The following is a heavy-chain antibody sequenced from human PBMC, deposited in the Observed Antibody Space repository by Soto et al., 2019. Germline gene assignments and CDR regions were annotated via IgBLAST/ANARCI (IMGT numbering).Heavy chain of an antibody. D-gene: IGHD2-2*01. CDR1: GGSISSGGYY. Sequence: SETLSLTCTVSGGSISSGGYYWSWIRQHPGKGLEWIGYIYYSGSTYYNPSLKSRVTISVDTSKNQFSLKLSSVTAADTAVYYCASRYCSSTSCYPNWFDPWGQGTLVTV. V-gene: IGHV4-31*03. CDR3: ASRYCSSTSCYPNWFDP. CDR2: IYYSGST. J-gene: IGHJ5*02.